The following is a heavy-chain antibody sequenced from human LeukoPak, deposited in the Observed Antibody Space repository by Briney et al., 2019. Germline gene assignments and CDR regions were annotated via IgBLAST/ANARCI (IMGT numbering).Heavy chain of an antibody. D-gene: IGHD6-13*01. CDR2: IRSRAYGGTT. V-gene: IGHV3-49*04. CDR1: GFTFRSYE. Sequence: SLRLSCAASGFTFRSYEMNWVRQAPGKGLEWVGFIRSRAYGGTTEYAASVKGRFTISRDDSKSIAYLRMNSLKTEDTAVYYCTRASIAAAGYFDYWGQGTLVTVSS. CDR3: TRASIAAAGYFDY. J-gene: IGHJ4*02.